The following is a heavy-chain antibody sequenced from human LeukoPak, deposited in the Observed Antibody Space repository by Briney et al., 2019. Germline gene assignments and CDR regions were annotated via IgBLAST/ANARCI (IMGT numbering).Heavy chain of an antibody. J-gene: IGHJ4*02. D-gene: IGHD5-18*01. CDR3: AREDTAMVYFAY. Sequence: PSETLSLTCTVSGGSISSYYWSWIRQPPGKGREWIGYIYYRGSTNYNPSLKGRVTISVDTSKNQFSLKLSSVTAADTAAYFCAREDTAMVYFAYWGQGTLVTVSS. CDR1: GGSISSYY. V-gene: IGHV4-59*01. CDR2: IYYRGST.